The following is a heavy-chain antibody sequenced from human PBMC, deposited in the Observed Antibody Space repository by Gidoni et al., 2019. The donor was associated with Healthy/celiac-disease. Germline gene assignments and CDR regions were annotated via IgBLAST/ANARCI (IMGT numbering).Heavy chain of an antibody. CDR2: IYYSGST. V-gene: IGHV4-59*08. J-gene: IGHJ6*02. D-gene: IGHD3-10*01. CDR3: ARHQRITMVQGGDSMDV. Sequence: LSLTCTVSGGSISSYSWSWIRQPPGKGLEWIGYIYYSGSTNYTPSLKSRVTISVDTSKNQFSLKLSSVTAADTAVYYCARHQRITMVQGGDSMDVWGQGTTVTVSS. CDR1: GGSISSYS.